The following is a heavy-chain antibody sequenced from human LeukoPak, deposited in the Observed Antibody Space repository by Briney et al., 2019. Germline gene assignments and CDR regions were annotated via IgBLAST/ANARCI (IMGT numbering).Heavy chain of an antibody. CDR2: INSDGSST. Sequence: GGSLRLSCAASGFTFSSYWLHWVRQAPGKGLVWVSRINSDGSSTSYADSVKGRFTISRDNAKNTLYLQMNSLRAEATAVYYCARRAVVRQPARYNWFDPWGQGTLVTVSS. V-gene: IGHV3-74*01. J-gene: IGHJ5*02. D-gene: IGHD2-2*01. CDR3: ARRAVVRQPARYNWFDP. CDR1: GFTFSSYW.